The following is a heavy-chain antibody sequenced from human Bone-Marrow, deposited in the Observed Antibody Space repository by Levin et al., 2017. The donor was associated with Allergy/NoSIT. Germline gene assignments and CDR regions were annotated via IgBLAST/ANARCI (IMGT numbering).Heavy chain of an antibody. V-gene: IGHV1-2*02. D-gene: IGHD1-1*01. Sequence: GASVKVSCRTSGYTFSGYYIHWVRQAPGQGLEWMGWINPKSGGTNLAQNFQDKVTLTRDTSISTAYMELSRLGFDDTAVYYCGRDATVQVEHYDVFDIWGQGTMVTVSS. CDR2: INPKSGGT. CDR3: GRDATVQVEHYDVFDI. J-gene: IGHJ3*02. CDR1: GYTFSGYY.